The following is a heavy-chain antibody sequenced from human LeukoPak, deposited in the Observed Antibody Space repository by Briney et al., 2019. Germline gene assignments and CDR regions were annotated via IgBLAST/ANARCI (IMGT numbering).Heavy chain of an antibody. CDR2: MSSDGTNK. V-gene: IGHV3-33*01. D-gene: IGHD6-13*01. J-gene: IGHJ4*02. CDR3: ARASSSSYWRGVDY. CDR1: GFTFSDYG. Sequence: PGGSLRLSCAASGFTFSDYGMHWVRQAPGKGLGWVAVMSSDGTNKYYTDSVRGPFTISRDNSKNTLYLQMNSLRAEDTAVYYCARASSSSYWRGVDYWGQGTLVTVSS.